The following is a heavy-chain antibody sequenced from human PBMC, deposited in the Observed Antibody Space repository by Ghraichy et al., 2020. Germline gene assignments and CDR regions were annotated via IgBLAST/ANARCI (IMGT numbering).Heavy chain of an antibody. Sequence: EGSLRLSCAASGFTFSSYGMHWVRQAPGKGLEWVAVISYDGSNKYYADSVKGRFTISRDNSKNTLYLQMNSLRAEDTAVYYCAKDHGEVGAGDYWGQGTLVTVSS. J-gene: IGHJ4*02. V-gene: IGHV3-30*18. CDR3: AKDHGEVGAGDY. D-gene: IGHD1-26*01. CDR2: ISYDGSNK. CDR1: GFTFSSYG.